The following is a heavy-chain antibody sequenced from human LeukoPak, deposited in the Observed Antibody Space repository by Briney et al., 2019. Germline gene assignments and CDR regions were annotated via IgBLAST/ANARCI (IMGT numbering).Heavy chain of an antibody. CDR3: ARFGMYYDFWSGYYRILDY. D-gene: IGHD3-3*01. Sequence: PGGSLRLSCAASGFTFSSYGMHWVRQAPGKGLEWVAVIWYDGSKKYYADSVKGRFTISRDNSKNTLYLQMNSLRAEDTAVYYCARFGMYYDFWSGYYRILDYWGQGTLVTVSS. J-gene: IGHJ4*02. CDR2: IWYDGSKK. CDR1: GFTFSSYG. V-gene: IGHV3-33*01.